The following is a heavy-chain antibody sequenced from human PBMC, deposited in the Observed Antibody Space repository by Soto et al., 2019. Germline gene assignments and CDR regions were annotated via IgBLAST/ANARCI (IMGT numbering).Heavy chain of an antibody. CDR1: GFTFSSYA. D-gene: IGHD3-10*01. V-gene: IGHV3-23*01. Sequence: GGSLRLSCAASGFTFSSYAMSWVRQAPGKGLEWVSAISGSGGSTYYADTVKGRFTISRDNSKNTLYLQMNSLRAEGTAVYYFAKEITMVRGVIITLVDYWGQGTLVTVSS. J-gene: IGHJ4*02. CDR2: ISGSGGST. CDR3: AKEITMVRGVIITLVDY.